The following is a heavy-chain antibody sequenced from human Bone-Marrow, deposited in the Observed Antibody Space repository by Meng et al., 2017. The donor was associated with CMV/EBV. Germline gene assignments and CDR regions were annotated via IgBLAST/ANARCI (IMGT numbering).Heavy chain of an antibody. D-gene: IGHD1-7*01. V-gene: IGHV4-38-2*02. CDR3: ARETFVTGTTQPYGMDV. CDR1: GASISTRYY. J-gene: IGHJ6*02. CDR2: IYHSGST. Sequence: GSLRLSCTVSGASISTRYYWGWIRQPPGKGLEWIGSIYHSGSTYNNPSLESRVTISIDTSKNQFSLKLSSVTAADTAVYYCARETFVTGTTQPYGMDVWGQGTTVTVSS.